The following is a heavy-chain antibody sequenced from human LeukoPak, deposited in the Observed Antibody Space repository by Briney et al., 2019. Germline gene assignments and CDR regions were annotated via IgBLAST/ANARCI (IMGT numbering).Heavy chain of an antibody. CDR3: AKEGRMIVVGNYYYMDV. Sequence: GGSLRLSCAASGFTFSSYARDWVRQAPGKGLEGVAVIWFDGSKKYYADSGKGRFTIYRDKSKKTMYLQMNRLRAEDTAVYYCAKEGRMIVVGNYYYMDVWGKGTTVTVSS. CDR2: IWFDGSKK. D-gene: IGHD3-22*01. CDR1: GFTFSSYA. V-gene: IGHV3-33*03. J-gene: IGHJ6*03.